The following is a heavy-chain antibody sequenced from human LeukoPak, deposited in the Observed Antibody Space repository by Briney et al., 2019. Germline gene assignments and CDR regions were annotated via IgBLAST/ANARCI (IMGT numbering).Heavy chain of an antibody. V-gene: IGHV1-18*01. CDR2: ISAYNGNT. D-gene: IGHD2-2*01. CDR1: GYTFTSYG. J-gene: IGHJ4*02. CDR3: ARDLTDIVVVPAAAPFDY. Sequence: ASVKVSCKASGYTFTSYGISWVRQAPGQGLEWMGWISAYNGNTNYAQKLQGRVTMTTDTSTSTAYMELRSLRSDDTAVYYCARDLTDIVVVPAAAPFDYWGQGTLVTVSA.